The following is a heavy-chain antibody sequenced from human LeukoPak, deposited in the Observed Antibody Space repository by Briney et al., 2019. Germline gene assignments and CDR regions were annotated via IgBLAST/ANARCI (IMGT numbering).Heavy chain of an antibody. D-gene: IGHD2-2*01. V-gene: IGHV3-49*04. J-gene: IGHJ3*02. CDR2: IRSKAYGGTT. CDR1: GFTFGDYA. CDR3: RVPGDAFDI. Sequence: GGSLRLSCTASGFTFGDYAMSWVRQAPGKGLEWVGFIRSKAYGGTTEYAASVKGRFTTSRDDSKSIAYLQMNSLKTEDTAVYYCRVPGDAFDIWGQGTMVTVSS.